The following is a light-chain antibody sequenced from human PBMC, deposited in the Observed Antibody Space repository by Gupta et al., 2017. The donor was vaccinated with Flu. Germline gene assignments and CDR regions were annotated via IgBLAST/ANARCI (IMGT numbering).Light chain of an antibody. Sequence: IVLTQSPGTLSLSPGERATLACRASQSISTYSLEWEQQKPGQAPRLIIYGASNRAKDIADRFSGRGDETDFTLTSSRPEYEDCAVYYGQHDGDSHSFGEGTKMEIK. V-gene: IGKV3-20*01. CDR1: QSISTYS. J-gene: IGKJ2*03. CDR3: QHDGDSHS. CDR2: GAS.